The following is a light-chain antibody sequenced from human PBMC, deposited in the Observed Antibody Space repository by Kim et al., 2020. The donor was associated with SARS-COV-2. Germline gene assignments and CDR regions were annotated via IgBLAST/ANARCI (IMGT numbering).Light chain of an antibody. Sequence: SESPRKTVTISCTRSSGRIASNFVQWYQQRPGSAPTSVIYEDNQRPSWVPDRFSGSIDDSSNSASLTISGLKTEDEADYYCQSGRLFGGGTQLTVL. CDR1: SGRIASNF. J-gene: IGLJ2*01. V-gene: IGLV6-57*03. CDR3: QSGRL. CDR2: EDN.